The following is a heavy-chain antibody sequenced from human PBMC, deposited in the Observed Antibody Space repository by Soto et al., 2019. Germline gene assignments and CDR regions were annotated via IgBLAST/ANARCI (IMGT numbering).Heavy chain of an antibody. CDR3: AREQAPGYPYVGSWFDP. Sequence: QLQLQESGPGLVKPSQTLSLTCTVSGGSISSGDYYWSWIRQTPGKGLEWIGYIYYSGSTYYNWSLRNGVNISVDTSKNQFSLKLRSVTAADTAVYYCAREQAPGYPYVGSWFDPWGQGTLVTVSS. CDR1: GGSISSGDYY. V-gene: IGHV4-30-4*01. D-gene: IGHD5-18*01. CDR2: IYYSGST. J-gene: IGHJ5*02.